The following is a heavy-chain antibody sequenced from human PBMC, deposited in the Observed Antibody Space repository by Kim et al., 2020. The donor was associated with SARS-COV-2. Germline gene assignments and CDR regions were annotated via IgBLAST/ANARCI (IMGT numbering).Heavy chain of an antibody. D-gene: IGHD5-18*01. CDR1: GFTFSSYA. CDR2: ISSNGGST. V-gene: IGHV3-64D*09. CDR3: VKVDTAMVTGSDY. Sequence: GGSLRLSCSASGFTFSSYAMHWVRQAPGKGLEYVSAISSNGGSTYYADSVKGRFTISRDNSKNTLYLQMSSLRAEDTAVYYCVKVDTAMVTGSDYWGQGTLVTVSS. J-gene: IGHJ4*02.